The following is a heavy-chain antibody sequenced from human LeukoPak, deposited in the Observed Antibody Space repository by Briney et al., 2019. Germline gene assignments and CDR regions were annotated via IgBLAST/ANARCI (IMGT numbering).Heavy chain of an antibody. Sequence: GGSLRLSCAASGFTFSSYWMSWVRQAPGKGLEWVSAFSGSGGSTYYADSVKGRVTISRDNSKNTLYLQMNSLRAEDTAVYYCARSGYNRFDYWGQGTLVTVSS. CDR1: GFTFSSYW. CDR2: FSGSGGST. J-gene: IGHJ4*02. CDR3: ARSGYNRFDY. V-gene: IGHV3-23*01. D-gene: IGHD5-24*01.